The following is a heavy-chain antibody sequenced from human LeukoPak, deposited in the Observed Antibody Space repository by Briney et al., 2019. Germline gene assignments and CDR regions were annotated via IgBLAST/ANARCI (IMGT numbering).Heavy chain of an antibody. CDR3: AKHTNWYYFDY. J-gene: IGHJ4*02. CDR1: GFTFSGYA. D-gene: IGHD7-27*01. V-gene: IGHV3-23*01. CDR2: ISGSGSST. Sequence: GGSLRLSCAASGFTFSGYAMSWVRQAPGKGLEWVSAISGSGSSTYYADSVEGRFTISRDNSNNTLYLQMSSLRAVDTAVYYCAKHTNWYYFDYWGQGTLVTVSS.